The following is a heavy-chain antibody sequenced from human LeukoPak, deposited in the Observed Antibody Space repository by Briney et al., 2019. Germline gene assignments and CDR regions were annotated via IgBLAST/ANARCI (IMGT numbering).Heavy chain of an antibody. V-gene: IGHV3-74*01. Sequence: SGGSLRLSCAASGFTFSDTWMHWVRQAPGEGLVWVSRIRSDGSDTRYAESVKGRFTISRDNAKNSLYLQMNSLRAEDTAVYYCARDVFYGSGTDDYWGQGTLVTVSS. CDR1: GFTFSDTW. CDR3: ARDVFYGSGTDDY. D-gene: IGHD3-10*01. J-gene: IGHJ4*02. CDR2: IRSDGSDT.